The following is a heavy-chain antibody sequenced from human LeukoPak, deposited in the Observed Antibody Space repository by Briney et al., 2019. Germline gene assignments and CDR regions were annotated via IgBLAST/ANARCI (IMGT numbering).Heavy chain of an antibody. Sequence: LSLTCTVSGGSISSYYWSWIRQPPGKGLEWVSYISISGTTTFYVDSVKGRFTISRDNTKNSLYLQMNSLRAEDTAMYYCARGTMASDFWGQGTLVTVSS. CDR3: ARGTMASDF. V-gene: IGHV3-11*01. CDR2: ISISGTTT. CDR1: GGSISSYY. D-gene: IGHD3-10*01. J-gene: IGHJ4*02.